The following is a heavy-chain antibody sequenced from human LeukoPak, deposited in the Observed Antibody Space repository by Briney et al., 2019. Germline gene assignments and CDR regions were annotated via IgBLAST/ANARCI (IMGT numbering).Heavy chain of an antibody. CDR2: IYYSGST. J-gene: IGHJ4*02. CDR3: AREVGSSRGGPFDY. CDR1: GGSISSGGYS. D-gene: IGHD6-13*01. V-gene: IGHV4-30-4*07. Sequence: SETLSLTCAVSGGSISSGGYSWSWIRQPPGKGLEWIGYIYYSGSTNYNPSLKSRVTISVDTSKNQFSLKLSSVTAADTGVYYCAREVGSSRGGPFDYWGQGTLVTVSS.